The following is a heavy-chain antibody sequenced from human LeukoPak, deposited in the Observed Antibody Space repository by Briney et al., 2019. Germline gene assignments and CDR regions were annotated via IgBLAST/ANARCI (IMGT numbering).Heavy chain of an antibody. CDR3: ARVSGITMVRGVHNWFDP. CDR2: ISAYNGNT. D-gene: IGHD3-10*01. J-gene: IGHJ5*02. Sequence: PRASVKVSCKASGYTFTSYGISWVRQAPGQGLEWMGWISAYNGNTNYAQKLQGRVTMTTDTSTSTAYMELRSLRSDDTAVYYCARVSGITMVRGVHNWFDPWGQGTLVTVSS. V-gene: IGHV1-18*01. CDR1: GYTFTSYG.